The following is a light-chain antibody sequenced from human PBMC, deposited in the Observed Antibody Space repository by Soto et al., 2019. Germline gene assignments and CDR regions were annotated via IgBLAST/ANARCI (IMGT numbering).Light chain of an antibody. J-gene: IGKJ1*01. CDR1: QSVNSNY. CDR3: QQYGGSPRT. CDR2: AAS. Sequence: EIVLTQSPGTLSLSPGERATLSCRTSQSVNSNYLAWYQQLPGQAPRLLIYAASSRATGIPDRFSGSGSGTDFTFIISRLEPEDFAVYYCQQYGGSPRTFGQGTKVDIK. V-gene: IGKV3-20*01.